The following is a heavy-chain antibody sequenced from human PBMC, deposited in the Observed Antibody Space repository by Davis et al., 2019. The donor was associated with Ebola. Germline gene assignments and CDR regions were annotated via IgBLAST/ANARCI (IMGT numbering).Heavy chain of an antibody. CDR1: GYTFTSYD. D-gene: IGHD3-10*01. V-gene: IGHV1-18*01. CDR2: MNPNSGNT. Sequence: ASVKVSCKASGYTFTSYDINWVRQAPGQGLEWMGWMNPNSGNTNYAQKLQGRVTMTTDTSTSTAYMELRSLRSDDTAVYYCARDRGRSGWFDPWGQGTLVTVSS. CDR3: ARDRGRSGWFDP. J-gene: IGHJ5*02.